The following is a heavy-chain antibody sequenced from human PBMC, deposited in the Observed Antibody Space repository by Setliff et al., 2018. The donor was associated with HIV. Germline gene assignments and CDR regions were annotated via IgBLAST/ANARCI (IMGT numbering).Heavy chain of an antibody. V-gene: IGHV4-34*01. CDR1: GGSLSGYY. CDR2: IHHSGRT. Sequence: SETLSLTCAVYGGSLSGYYWSWIRQPPGKGLEWIGDIHHSGRTNYSPSLKSRVTMSLDKSKNQFSLKLRSVTAADTAVYYCARHLRPRGVAVSDAFDIWGQGTMVTVSS. D-gene: IGHD2-15*01. J-gene: IGHJ3*02. CDR3: ARHLRPRGVAVSDAFDI.